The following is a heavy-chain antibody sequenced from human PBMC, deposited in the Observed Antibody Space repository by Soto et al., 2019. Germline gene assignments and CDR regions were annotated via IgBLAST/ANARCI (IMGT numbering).Heavy chain of an antibody. CDR2: IFHSGFT. CDR1: GGSISDGDNY. V-gene: IGHV4-30-4*01. Sequence: QVQLQESGPGLVKPSQTLSLTCSVSGGSISDGDNYWNWIRQSPGKGLEWIGYIFHSGFTYYTPSLRSRVVMSVDTSKNQFSLKLTSVTAADTAVYYCARELITISGVVSSNHHYYGMDVWGQGTTVIVSS. CDR3: ARELITISGVVSSNHHYYGMDV. D-gene: IGHD3-3*01. J-gene: IGHJ6*02.